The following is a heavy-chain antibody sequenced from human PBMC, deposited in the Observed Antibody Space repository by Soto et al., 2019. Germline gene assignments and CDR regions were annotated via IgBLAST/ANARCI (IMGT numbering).Heavy chain of an antibody. CDR2: ISWNGNSI. CDR3: AKDIRDYYYGMDV. J-gene: IGHJ6*04. CDR1: GFTFDDYA. V-gene: IGHV3-9*01. Sequence: PGGSLRLSCAASGFTFDDYALHWVRQAPGKGLEWVSGISWNGNSIAYADSVKGRFTISRDNAKNCLYLQMNSLSAEDTALYYCAKDIRDYYYGMDVWGKGTTVTVSS.